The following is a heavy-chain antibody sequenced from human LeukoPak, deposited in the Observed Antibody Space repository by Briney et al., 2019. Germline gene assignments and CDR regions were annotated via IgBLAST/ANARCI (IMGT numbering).Heavy chain of an antibody. D-gene: IGHD1-26*01. V-gene: IGHV3-30-3*01. CDR1: GVTFSSYA. CDR3: ARPTGWGAHQVSYGMDV. CDR2: ISYDGSNN. J-gene: IGHJ6*02. Sequence: GRSLRLSCAASGVTFSSYAMHWVRQAPGKGLEWGAVISYDGSNNYYADSVKGRFTISRDNSKNTLYLQMNSLRVEDTAVYYCARPTGWGAHQVSYGMDVWGQGTTVTVSS.